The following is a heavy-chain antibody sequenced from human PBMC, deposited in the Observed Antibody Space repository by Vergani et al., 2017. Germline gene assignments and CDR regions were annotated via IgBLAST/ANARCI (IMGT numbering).Heavy chain of an antibody. CDR1: GFTFSSYS. D-gene: IGHD6-19*01. J-gene: IGHJ6*02. Sequence: EVQLVESGGGLVQPGGSLRLSCAASGFTFSSYSMNWVRQAPVKGLEWVSYISSSSSTIYYADSVKGRFTISRDNAKNSLYLQMNSLRAEDTAVYYCAREIAVADTYYYGMDVWGQGTTVTVSS. CDR3: AREIAVADTYYYGMDV. V-gene: IGHV3-48*04. CDR2: ISSSSSTI.